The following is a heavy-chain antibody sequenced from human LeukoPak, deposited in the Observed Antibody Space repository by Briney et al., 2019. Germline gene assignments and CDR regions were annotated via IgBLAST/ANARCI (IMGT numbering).Heavy chain of an antibody. Sequence: SETLSLTCAVSGGSYSGYYWAWIRQSPGKGLEWIGEIHYSGATSYSPSVKRRATIFADTSNNRFSLRRTSVTAADTAVYYCARGVLSVYYFDIWGQGSVVTVSS. V-gene: IGHV4-34*01. CDR2: IHYSGAT. CDR1: GGSYSGYY. D-gene: IGHD3-10*01. J-gene: IGHJ3*02. CDR3: ARGVLSVYYFDI.